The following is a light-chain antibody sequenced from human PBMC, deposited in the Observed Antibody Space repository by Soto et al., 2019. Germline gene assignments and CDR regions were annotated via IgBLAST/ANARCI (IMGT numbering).Light chain of an antibody. V-gene: IGKV2-28*01. Sequence: DIVMPQSPLSLPVTPGEPASISCRSSQSLLHSNGYNYLDWYLQKPGQSPQLLIYLGSNRASGVPDRFSGSGSGTDFTLKISRVEAEDVCVYYCMQALQTPYTFGQGTKLEIK. CDR3: MQALQTPYT. J-gene: IGKJ2*01. CDR1: QSLLHSNGYNY. CDR2: LGS.